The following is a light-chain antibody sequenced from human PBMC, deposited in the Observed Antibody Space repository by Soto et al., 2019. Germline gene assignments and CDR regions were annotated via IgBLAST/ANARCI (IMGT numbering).Light chain of an antibody. CDR1: QSISTY. V-gene: IGKV1-39*01. J-gene: IGKJ1*01. CDR2: AAS. CDR3: LQSDSRWT. Sequence: DIKMNISPSSLSASVGDRVTITCRASQSISTYLSWYQQKPGKAPKLLIYAASSLQSGVPSRFSGSGSGTDFTLTISSLQPEDFATYYCLQSDSRWTFGPGTKVDVK.